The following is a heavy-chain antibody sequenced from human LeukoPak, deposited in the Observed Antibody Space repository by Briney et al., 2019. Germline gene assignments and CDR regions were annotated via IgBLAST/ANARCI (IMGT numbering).Heavy chain of an antibody. CDR2: ISYDGSNK. J-gene: IGHJ5*02. Sequence: LAGGSLRLSCAASGFTFSSYAMHWVRQAPGKGLEWVAVISYDGSNKYYADSVKGRFTISRDNSKNTLYLQMNSLRAEDTAVYYCAKGNGQRWSDNWFDPWGQGTLVTVSS. D-gene: IGHD4-23*01. V-gene: IGHV3-30*18. CDR3: AKGNGQRWSDNWFDP. CDR1: GFTFSSYA.